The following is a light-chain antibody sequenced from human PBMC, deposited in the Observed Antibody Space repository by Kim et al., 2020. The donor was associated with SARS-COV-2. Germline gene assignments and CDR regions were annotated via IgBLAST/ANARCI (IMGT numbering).Light chain of an antibody. V-gene: IGKV1-5*01. CDR1: QSIGRW. Sequence: SSVGDRVTITCRASQSIGRWLAWYQQKPGKAPKLLIYDASSLESGVPSRFSGSGSGTEFTLTVTSLLPDDFATYYCQQYSNFPCTFGPGTKVDIK. CDR3: QQYSNFPCT. CDR2: DAS. J-gene: IGKJ3*01.